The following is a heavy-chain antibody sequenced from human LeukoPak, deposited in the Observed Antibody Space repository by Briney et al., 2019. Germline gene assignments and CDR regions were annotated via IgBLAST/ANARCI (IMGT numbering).Heavy chain of an antibody. J-gene: IGHJ3*02. CDR3: ELFRTIDAFNI. D-gene: IGHD4-23*01. CDR1: GVTVINNY. CDR2: IHGSGGT. Sequence: GGSLRLSCAASGVTVINNYMTWVRQAPGKGLEWVSVIHGSGGTYYADSVKGRFTISRDHSKNTLYLQMNSLRAEDTALYNCELFRTIDAFNIWGQGTMVTVSS. V-gene: IGHV3-53*01.